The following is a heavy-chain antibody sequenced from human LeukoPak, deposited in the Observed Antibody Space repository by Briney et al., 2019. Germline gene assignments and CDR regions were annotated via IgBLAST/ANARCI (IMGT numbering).Heavy chain of an antibody. J-gene: IGHJ4*02. CDR3: ARGGDYARGFDY. Sequence: SETLSLTCTVSGGSISSYYWSWIRQPPGKGLEWIGYIYYSGSTNYNPSLKSRVTMSVDTSKNQFSLKLSSVTAADTAVYYCARGGDYARGFDYWGQGTLVTVSS. V-gene: IGHV4-59*12. CDR1: GGSISSYY. D-gene: IGHD4-17*01. CDR2: IYYSGST.